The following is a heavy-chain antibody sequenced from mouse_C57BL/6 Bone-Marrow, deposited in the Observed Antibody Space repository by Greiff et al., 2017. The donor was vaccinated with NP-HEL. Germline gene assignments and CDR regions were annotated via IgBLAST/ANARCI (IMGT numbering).Heavy chain of an antibody. J-gene: IGHJ1*03. Sequence: QVQLQQSGPELVKPGASVKISCKASGYAFSSSWMNWVKQRPGKGLEWIGRIYPGDGDTNYKGKFKGKATLTADKSSSTAYMQLSSLTSEDSAVYFCARPYYYGSSYGYFDVWSTGTTVTVSS. V-gene: IGHV1-82*01. CDR3: ARPYYYGSSYGYFDV. CDR2: IYPGDGDT. D-gene: IGHD1-1*01. CDR1: GYAFSSSW.